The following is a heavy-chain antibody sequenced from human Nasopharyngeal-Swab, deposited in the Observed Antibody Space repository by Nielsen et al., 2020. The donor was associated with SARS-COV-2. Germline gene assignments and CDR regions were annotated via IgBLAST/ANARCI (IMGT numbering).Heavy chain of an antibody. CDR1: GYTLTELS. CDR3: ATTTPVGAMGMVWFDP. D-gene: IGHD1-26*01. CDR2: FDPEDGET. V-gene: IGHV1-24*01. J-gene: IGHJ5*02. Sequence: ASVKVSCKVSGYTLTELSMHWARQAPGKGLEWMGGFDPEDGETIYAQKFQGRVTMTEDTSTDTAYMELSSLRSEDTAVYYCATTTPVGAMGMVWFDPWGQGTLVTVSS.